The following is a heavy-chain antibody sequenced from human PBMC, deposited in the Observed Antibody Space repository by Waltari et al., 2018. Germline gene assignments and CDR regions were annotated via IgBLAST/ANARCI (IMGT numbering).Heavy chain of an antibody. CDR3: ARAWKWERPPNDAFDI. Sequence: QVQLQESGPGLVKPSETLSLTCTVSGGSISNYYWSWIRQPAGKGLEWIGRIDTSGSTNYNPARKSRVTMSIDTSKNQFSLKLSSVTAADTTVYYCARAWKWERPPNDAFDIWGQGTMVTVSS. J-gene: IGHJ3*02. D-gene: IGHD1-26*01. V-gene: IGHV4-4*07. CDR1: GGSISNYY. CDR2: IDTSGST.